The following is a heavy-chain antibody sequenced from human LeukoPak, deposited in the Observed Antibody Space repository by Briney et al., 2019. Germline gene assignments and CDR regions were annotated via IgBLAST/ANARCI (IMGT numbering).Heavy chain of an antibody. J-gene: IGHJ4*02. CDR2: ISSSSGSI. Sequence: PGGSLRLSCGASGFTFSSYSMNWVRQAPGKGLEWVSSISSSSGSIYYADSVKGRFTISRDNAKNSLYLQMNSLRVEDTAVYYCARDWNYFSCWGQGTLVTVSS. CDR3: ARDWNYFSC. V-gene: IGHV3-21*01. D-gene: IGHD1-1*01. CDR1: GFTFSSYS.